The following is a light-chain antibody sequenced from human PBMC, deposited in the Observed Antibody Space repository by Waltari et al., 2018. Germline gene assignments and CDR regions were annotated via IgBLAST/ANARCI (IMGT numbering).Light chain of an antibody. CDR1: QEIQSD. CDR2: SAT. V-gene: IGKV1-6*01. CDR3: LQDYEYPLT. Sequence: SQRSHYSSSLCASVGGRVTITCRASQEIQSDLGWYQQKAGKAPTLLVHSATTLQSGIPARFSGSGSGTDFTLTINVLQPDDFATYYFLQDYEYPLTFGGGTRVDIK. J-gene: IGKJ4*01.